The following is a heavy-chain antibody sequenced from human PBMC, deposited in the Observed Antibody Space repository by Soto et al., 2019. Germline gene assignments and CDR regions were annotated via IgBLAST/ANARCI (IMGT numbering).Heavy chain of an antibody. D-gene: IGHD3-10*01. CDR3: AGSGSSPYYYYYGMDV. CDR1: GGSVSSGSYY. V-gene: IGHV4-61*01. J-gene: IGHJ6*02. CDR2: IYYSGST. Sequence: SETLSLTCTVSGGSVSSGSYYWSWIRQPPGKGLEWIGYIYYSGSTNYNPSLKSRVTIAVDMSKNQFSLKLSSVTAADTAVYYCAGSGSSPYYYYYGMDVWGQGTTVTVSS.